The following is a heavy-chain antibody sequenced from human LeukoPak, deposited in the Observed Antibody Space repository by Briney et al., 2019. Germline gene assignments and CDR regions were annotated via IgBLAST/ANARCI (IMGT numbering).Heavy chain of an antibody. CDR3: ARQLYSSATV. V-gene: IGHV4-39*01. CDR1: GDSISSSNYF. J-gene: IGHJ6*02. CDR2: IYHSWNT. D-gene: IGHD6-25*01. Sequence: SETLSLTCAVSGDSISSSNYFWGWIRQPPGKGLEWVGNIYHSWNTFYNPSLKSRVTISADTSKNQFSLKLTFVTVADTAVYYCARQLYSSATVWGQGTTVIVSS.